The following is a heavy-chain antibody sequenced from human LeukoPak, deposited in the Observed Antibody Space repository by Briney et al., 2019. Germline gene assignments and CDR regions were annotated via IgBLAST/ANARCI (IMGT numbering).Heavy chain of an antibody. Sequence: SETLSLTCTVSGGSISSSSYYWGWIRQPPGKGLEWIGSIYYSGSTYYNPSLKSRVTISVDTSKNRFSLKLSSVTAADTAVYYCARGHSGWPPQPLDYWGQGTLVTVSS. CDR2: IYYSGST. D-gene: IGHD3-22*01. J-gene: IGHJ4*02. CDR3: ARGHSGWPPQPLDY. V-gene: IGHV4-39*07. CDR1: GGSISSSSYY.